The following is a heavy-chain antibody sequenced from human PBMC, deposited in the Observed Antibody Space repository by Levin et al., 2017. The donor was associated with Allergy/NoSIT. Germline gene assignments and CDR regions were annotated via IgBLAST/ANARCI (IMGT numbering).Heavy chain of an antibody. Sequence: KCGESLKISCKGVGYDFSTYWIGWVRQMPGKGLEWMGAIYPGDSETAYSPSFQGQVTISADKSINTAYVQWSSLKASDTATYYCARTMGSSRYRGFHNWGQGTTVTVSS. V-gene: IGHV5-51*01. CDR1: GYDFSTYW. CDR3: ARTMGSSRYRGFHN. J-gene: IGHJ3*01. D-gene: IGHD3-16*02. CDR2: IYPGDSET.